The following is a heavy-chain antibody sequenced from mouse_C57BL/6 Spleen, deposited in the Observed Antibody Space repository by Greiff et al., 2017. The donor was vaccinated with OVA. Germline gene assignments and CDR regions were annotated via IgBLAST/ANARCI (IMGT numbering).Heavy chain of an antibody. D-gene: IGHD1-1*01. CDR1: GFTFSSYA. J-gene: IGHJ2*01. CDR2: ISAGGSYT. V-gene: IGHV5-4*01. CDR3: ARSPLYYGSSYDYFDY. Sequence: EVQRVESGGGLVKPGGSLKLSCAASGFTFSSYAMSWVRQTPEKRLEWVATISAGGSYTYYPDNVKGRFTISRDNAKNNLYLQMSQLKTEETAMYYCARSPLYYGSSYDYFDYWGQGTTLTVSS.